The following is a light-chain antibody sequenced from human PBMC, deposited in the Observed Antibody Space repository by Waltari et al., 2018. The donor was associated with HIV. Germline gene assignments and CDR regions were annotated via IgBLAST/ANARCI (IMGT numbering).Light chain of an antibody. CDR2: RNN. Sequence: QSVLTQPPSASGTPGQRVTISCSGSSSNIGGNFVFWYQQFPGTAPKLLIYRNNQRPSGVPDRFSGSKSGTSASLAIGGLRSEDEADYYCTTWDDSLSGPVFGGGTKLTVL. V-gene: IGLV1-47*01. CDR1: SSNIGGNF. J-gene: IGLJ2*01. CDR3: TTWDDSLSGPV.